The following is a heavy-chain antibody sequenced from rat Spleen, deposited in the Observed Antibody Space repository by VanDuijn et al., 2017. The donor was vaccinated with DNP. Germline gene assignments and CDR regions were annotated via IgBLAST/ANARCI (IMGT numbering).Heavy chain of an antibody. D-gene: IGHD1-4*01. CDR1: GFTFSDYY. J-gene: IGHJ2*01. CDR3: ARHVLPLRVWDY. Sequence: EVQLVESGGDLVQPGRSLKLSCAASGFTFSDYYMAWVRRAPAKGLEWVAYIRYDGGRTYNGDSVKGRFTISRDNAKNTLYLQMNSLRSEDTATYYCARHVLPLRVWDYWGQGVMVTVSS. V-gene: IGHV5-22*01. CDR2: IRYDGGRT.